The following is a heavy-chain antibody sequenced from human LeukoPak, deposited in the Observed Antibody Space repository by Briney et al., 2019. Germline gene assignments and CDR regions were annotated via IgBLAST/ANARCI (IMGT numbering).Heavy chain of an antibody. D-gene: IGHD6-13*01. CDR2: FDPEDGET. CDR1: GYTLTELS. J-gene: IGHJ4*02. CDR3: ATVSAAALIFDY. V-gene: IGHV1-24*01. Sequence: ASVKVSCKVSGYTLTELSMHWVRQAPGKGLGWMGGFDPEDGETIYAQKFQGRVTMTEDTSTDTAYMELSSLRSEDTAVYYCATVSAAALIFDYWGQGTLVTVSS.